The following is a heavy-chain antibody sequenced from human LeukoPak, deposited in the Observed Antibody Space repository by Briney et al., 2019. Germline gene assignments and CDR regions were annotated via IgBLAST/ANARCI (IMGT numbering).Heavy chain of an antibody. D-gene: IGHD6-13*01. CDR1: GGPIRSYY. CDR2: TYYTGST. Sequence: SETLSLTCTVSGGPIRSYYWTWIRQPPGKGLEWIGHTYYTGSTTYNPSLKSRVAISVDTSKNQFSLKLTSVTAADTAVYYCARGPAAGIDTGHYDYWGQGTLVTVSS. CDR3: ARGPAAGIDTGHYDY. J-gene: IGHJ4*02. V-gene: IGHV4-59*01.